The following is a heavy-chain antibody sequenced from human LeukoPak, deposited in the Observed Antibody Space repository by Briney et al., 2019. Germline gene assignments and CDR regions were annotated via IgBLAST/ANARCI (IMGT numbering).Heavy chain of an antibody. V-gene: IGHV1-8*03. Sequence: ASVKVSCKASGYTFTSYDINWVRQATGQGLEWMGWMNPNSGNTGYAQKFQGRVTITGNTSINTAYMELSSLSSEDTAVYYCATNVRGARHFHYWGQGTLVTVSS. CDR3: ATNVRGARHFHY. J-gene: IGHJ1*01. D-gene: IGHD6-6*01. CDR2: MNPNSGNT. CDR1: GYTFTSYD.